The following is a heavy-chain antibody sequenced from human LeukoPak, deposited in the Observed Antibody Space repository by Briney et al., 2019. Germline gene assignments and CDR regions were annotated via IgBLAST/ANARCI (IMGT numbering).Heavy chain of an antibody. CDR3: ARLGLTNWFDP. D-gene: IGHD4/OR15-4a*01. Sequence: SETLSLTCTVSGGSISSSSYYWGWIPQPPGKGLEWIGSIYYSGSTYYNPSLKSRVTISVDTSKNQFSLKLSSVTAADTAVYYCARLGLTNWFDPWGQGTLVTVSS. CDR2: IYYSGST. J-gene: IGHJ5*02. V-gene: IGHV4-39*01. CDR1: GGSISSSSYY.